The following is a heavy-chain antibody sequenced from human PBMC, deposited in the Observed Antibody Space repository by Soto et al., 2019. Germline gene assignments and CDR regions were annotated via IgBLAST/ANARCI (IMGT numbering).Heavy chain of an antibody. CDR3: ATPLSGSYYSYFDY. D-gene: IGHD1-26*01. CDR1: GFTFSSYG. J-gene: IGHJ4*02. V-gene: IGHV3-30*03. CDR2: ISYDGSNK. Sequence: QVQLVESGGGVVQPGRSLRLSCAASGFTFSSYGMHWVRQAPGKGLEWVAVISYDGSNKYYADSVKGRFTISRDNYKNTLYLQMNSLRAEDTAVYYCATPLSGSYYSYFDYWGQGTLVTVSS.